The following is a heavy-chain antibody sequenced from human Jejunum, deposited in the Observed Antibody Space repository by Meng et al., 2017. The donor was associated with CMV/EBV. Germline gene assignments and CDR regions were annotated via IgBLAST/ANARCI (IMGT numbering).Heavy chain of an antibody. CDR1: GFSVSSNF. Sequence: QLVEAGGGLVQPGGSLRLSCAASGFSVSSNFMSWVRQAPGKGLEWVSIIYSGGGTDYADSVKGRFTISRDNSKNTLYLQMNSLGAEDTAVYYCASPPPIGAALDYWGQGTLVTVSS. CDR2: IYSGGGT. V-gene: IGHV3-66*01. J-gene: IGHJ4*02. CDR3: ASPPPIGAALDY. D-gene: IGHD6-6*01.